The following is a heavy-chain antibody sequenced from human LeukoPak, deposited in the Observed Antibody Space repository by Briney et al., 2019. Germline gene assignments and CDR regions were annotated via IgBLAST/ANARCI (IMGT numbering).Heavy chain of an antibody. V-gene: IGHV3-11*01. CDR3: ARGPRILAAGSYYFDY. CDR1: GFSFKAYY. CDR2: INVNGGAM. J-gene: IGHJ4*02. Sequence: GGSRGFSCAASGFSFKAYYFSGIGRAPGKGLEGVSFINVNGGAMYYADFVKGRFTISRDNAKSSLYLEMNSLRVEDTAVYYCARGPRILAAGSYYFDYWGQGSLVTVSS. D-gene: IGHD6-13*01.